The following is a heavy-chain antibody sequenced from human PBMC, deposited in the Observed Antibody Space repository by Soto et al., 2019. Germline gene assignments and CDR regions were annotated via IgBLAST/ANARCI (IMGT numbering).Heavy chain of an antibody. J-gene: IGHJ4*02. V-gene: IGHV4-31*03. D-gene: IGHD6-13*01. CDR1: GGSISSGGYY. CDR2: IYYSGST. CDR3: ARQKLAAAVDY. Sequence: SETLSLTCTVSGGSISSGGYYWSWIRQHPGKGLEWIGYIYYSGSTYYNPSLKSRVTISVDTSKNQFSLKLSSVTAADTAVYYCARQKLAAAVDYWGQGTLVTVSS.